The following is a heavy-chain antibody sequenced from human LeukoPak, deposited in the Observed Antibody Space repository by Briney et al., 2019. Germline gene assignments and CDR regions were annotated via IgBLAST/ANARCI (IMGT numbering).Heavy chain of an antibody. D-gene: IGHD2/OR15-2a*01. CDR1: GDPITNYF. J-gene: IGHJ6*02. V-gene: IGHV4-59*01. CDR3: ATSEKNRFYIHA. Sequence: PSETLSLTCSVSGDPITNYFWSWIRQPPGKGLEWIGYIYYSGTTNYNPSLENRVAISLDLSRLQFSLRLNSVTAADTAVYFCATSEKNRFYIHAWGQGTTVIVSS. CDR2: IYYSGTT.